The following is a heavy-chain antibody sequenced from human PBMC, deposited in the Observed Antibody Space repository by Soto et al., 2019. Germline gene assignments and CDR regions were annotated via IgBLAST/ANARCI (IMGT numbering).Heavy chain of an antibody. J-gene: IGHJ4*02. CDR2: ISGYNGDI. V-gene: IGHV1-18*01. D-gene: IGHD1-26*01. CDR3: ARVRIVGAREIEF. Sequence: QVHLVQSGGEVKKPGASVKVSCKASGYTFNRHGITWVRQAPGQGLEWMGWISGYNGDINYEQKFQGRVTLSSDTLTSTVYLELKSLRFDDTAGYYCARVRIVGAREIEFWGQGMLVTVSS. CDR1: GYTFNRHG.